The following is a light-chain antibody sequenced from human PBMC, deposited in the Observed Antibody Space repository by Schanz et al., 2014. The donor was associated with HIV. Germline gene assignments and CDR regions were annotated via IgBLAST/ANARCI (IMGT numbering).Light chain of an antibody. J-gene: IGKJ1*01. CDR2: RAS. V-gene: IGKV3D-15*01. CDR1: QSVSSY. CDR3: QQYNDWPRT. Sequence: EIVMTQSPATLSVSPGERATLSCRASQSVSSYLAWYQQKPGQAPRLLIYRASTRAPGIPARFSGTGSGTKLTLTISRLQSEDFAVYYCQQYNDWPRTFGQGTKVEIK.